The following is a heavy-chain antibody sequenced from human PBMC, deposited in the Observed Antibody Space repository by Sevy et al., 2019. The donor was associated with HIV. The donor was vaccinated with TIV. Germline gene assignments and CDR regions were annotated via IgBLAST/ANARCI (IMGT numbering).Heavy chain of an antibody. Sequence: QLGGPLRLSCAASGFTFDDYTMHWVRQAPGKGLEWVSLISWDGGSTYYADSVKGRFTISRDNSKNSLYLQMNSLRTEDTALYYCAKDRRAGYSNYVYYGMDVWGQGTTVTVSS. D-gene: IGHD4-4*01. J-gene: IGHJ6*02. V-gene: IGHV3-43*01. CDR3: AKDRRAGYSNYVYYGMDV. CDR2: ISWDGGST. CDR1: GFTFDDYT.